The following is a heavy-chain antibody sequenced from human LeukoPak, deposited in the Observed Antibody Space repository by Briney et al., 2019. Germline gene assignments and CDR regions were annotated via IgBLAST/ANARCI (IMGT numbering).Heavy chain of an antibody. CDR2: ISGSGGST. Sequence: GGSLRLSCAASGFTFSSYAMSWVRQAPGKGLEWVSAISGSGGSTYYADSVKGRFTISRDNSKNTLYLQMNSLRAEDTAVYYCAKGRGPGRYDSSGYVDHWGQGTLVTVSS. V-gene: IGHV3-23*01. CDR3: AKGRGPGRYDSSGYVDH. D-gene: IGHD3-22*01. CDR1: GFTFSSYA. J-gene: IGHJ4*02.